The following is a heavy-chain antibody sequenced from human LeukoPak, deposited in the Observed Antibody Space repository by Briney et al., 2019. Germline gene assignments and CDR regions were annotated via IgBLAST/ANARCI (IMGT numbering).Heavy chain of an antibody. V-gene: IGHV3-33*01. J-gene: IGHJ4*02. Sequence: ARSLRLSCAASGFTFSTYGMHWVRQAPGKGLEWVSDIRYNGNTYYADSVKGRFTISRDNSKSTLYLQMNSLRAEDTAVYYCAREEGVDGTSGINNWGRGTLVIVSS. CDR3: AREEGVDGTSGINN. CDR1: GFTFSTYG. D-gene: IGHD4-23*01. CDR2: IRYNGNT.